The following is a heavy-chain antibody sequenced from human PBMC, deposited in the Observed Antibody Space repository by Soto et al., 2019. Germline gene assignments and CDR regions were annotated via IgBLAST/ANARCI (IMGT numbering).Heavy chain of an antibody. CDR3: ARGRNTAMGTYYYYGMDV. D-gene: IGHD5-18*01. V-gene: IGHV4-34*01. Sequence: SETLSLTCAVYGGSFSGYYWSWIRQPPGKGLEWIGEINHSGSTNYNPSLKSRVTISVDTSKNQFSLKLSSVTAADTAVYYCARGRNTAMGTYYYYGMDVWRQGTTVTVSS. CDR1: GGSFSGYY. CDR2: INHSGST. J-gene: IGHJ6*02.